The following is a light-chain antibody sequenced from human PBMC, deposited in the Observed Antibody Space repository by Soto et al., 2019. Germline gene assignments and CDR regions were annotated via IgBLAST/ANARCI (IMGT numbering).Light chain of an antibody. V-gene: IGKV3-15*01. CDR1: QSVSSN. J-gene: IGKJ1*01. CDR2: GAS. Sequence: EIVMTKSPATLSVSPGERATLSCRASQSVSSNLAWYQQKPGQAPRLLIYGASTRATGIPARFSGSGSGTEFTLIISSLQSEDFAVYYCQQYNNWPGWTFGQGTKVEIK. CDR3: QQYNNWPGWT.